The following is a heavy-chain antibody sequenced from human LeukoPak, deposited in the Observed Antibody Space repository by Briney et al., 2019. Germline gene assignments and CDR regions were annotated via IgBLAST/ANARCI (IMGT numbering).Heavy chain of an antibody. CDR2: INPNSGGT. D-gene: IGHD5-18*01. Sequence: ASVKDSCMASGYTFTGYYMHWVRPAPGQGVEWMGWINPNSGGTNYTQKFQGRVTTTRDTSISTAYMEMSRLRSDDTAVYYSARRNREQLWLDYWGQGTLVTVSS. CDR1: GYTFTGYY. V-gene: IGHV1-2*02. CDR3: ARRNREQLWLDY. J-gene: IGHJ4*02.